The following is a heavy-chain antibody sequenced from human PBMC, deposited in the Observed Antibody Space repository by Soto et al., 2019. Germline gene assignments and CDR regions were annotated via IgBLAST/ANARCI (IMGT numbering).Heavy chain of an antibody. Sequence: PSETLSLTCTVSGGSISSYYWSWIRQPPGKGLEWIGYIYYSGSTNYNPSLKSRVTISVDTSKNQFSLKLSSVTAADTAVYYCARAKVGYCSGGSCQTIYYMDVWGKGTTVTVSS. V-gene: IGHV4-59*01. CDR3: ARAKVGYCSGGSCQTIYYMDV. J-gene: IGHJ6*03. CDR1: GGSISSYY. D-gene: IGHD2-15*01. CDR2: IYYSGST.